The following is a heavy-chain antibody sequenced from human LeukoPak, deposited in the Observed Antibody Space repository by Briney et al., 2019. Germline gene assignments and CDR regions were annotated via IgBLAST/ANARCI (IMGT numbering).Heavy chain of an antibody. CDR1: GGSFSGYY. J-gene: IGHJ4*02. V-gene: IGHV4-34*01. D-gene: IGHD1-26*01. CDR2: INHSGST. CDR3: ATWLVVGVY. Sequence: KPSETLSLTCAVYGGSFSGYYWSWIRQPPGKGLEWIGEINHSGSTTYNPSLKSRVTISVDTSKNQFSLKLSSVTAADTAVYYCATWLVVGVYWGQGTLVTVSS.